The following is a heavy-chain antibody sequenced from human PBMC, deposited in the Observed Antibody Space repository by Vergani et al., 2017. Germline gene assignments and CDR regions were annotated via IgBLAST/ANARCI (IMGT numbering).Heavy chain of an antibody. CDR2: FYTGGGT. CDR3: ARDPLYSTTWPFLLLDMDV. J-gene: IGHJ6*02. Sequence: VQLQESGPGLVRPSQTLFLTCTVSGGSISSGSYYWSWFRQPAGKGLEWIGRFYTGGGTSYNPSLKSRVTIPVDTSKNHFSLQQSPVTAADTAVYYCARDPLYSTTWPFLLLDMDVWVQGTTVTVSS. CDR1: GGSISSGSYY. D-gene: IGHD6-13*01. V-gene: IGHV4-61*02.